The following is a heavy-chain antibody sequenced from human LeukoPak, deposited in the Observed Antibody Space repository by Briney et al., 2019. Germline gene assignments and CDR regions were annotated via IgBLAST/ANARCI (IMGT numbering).Heavy chain of an antibody. J-gene: IGHJ4*02. CDR1: GFTFDDYA. CDR3: AKAAIRYTTRWNNFDY. D-gene: IGHD2-2*02. Sequence: GGSLRLSCAASGFTFDDYAMHWVHQAPGKGLEWVSLMKGRFTISRDNSKNSLYLQMNSLRAEDSAFYYCAKAAIRYTTRWNNFDYWGQGTLVTASS. V-gene: IGHV3-43D*03.